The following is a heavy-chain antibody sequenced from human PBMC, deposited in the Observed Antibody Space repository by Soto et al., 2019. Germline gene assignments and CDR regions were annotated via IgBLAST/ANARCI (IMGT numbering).Heavy chain of an antibody. J-gene: IGHJ4*02. CDR1: GYTFTNYD. Sequence: QVHLVQSGAEVKKPGASVKVSCKASGYTFTNYDIHWVRQATGQGLEWMGWMNPNSGHTGYAQKFQGRVTMTRNTSISTAYMELSSLRSEDTAVYYCARGLNLITGVDEAAFDSWGQGTLVTVSS. D-gene: IGHD1-20*01. CDR2: MNPNSGHT. CDR3: ARGLNLITGVDEAAFDS. V-gene: IGHV1-8*01.